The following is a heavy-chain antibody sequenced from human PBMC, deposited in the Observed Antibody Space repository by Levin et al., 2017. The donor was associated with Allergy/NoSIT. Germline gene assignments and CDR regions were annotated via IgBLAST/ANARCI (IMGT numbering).Heavy chain of an antibody. J-gene: IGHJ4*02. CDR1: GFTFSSYA. V-gene: IGHV3-30-3*01. Sequence: GESLKISCSASGFTFSSYAMHWVRQAPGKGLEWVAVISYDGSNKYYADSVKGRFTISRDNSKNTLYLQMNSLRAEDTAVYYCARPRYGSGAPPPDYWGQGTLVTVSS. D-gene: IGHD3-10*01. CDR2: ISYDGSNK. CDR3: ARPRYGSGAPPPDY.